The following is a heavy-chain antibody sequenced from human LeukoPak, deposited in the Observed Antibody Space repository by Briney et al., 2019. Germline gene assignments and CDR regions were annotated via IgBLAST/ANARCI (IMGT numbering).Heavy chain of an antibody. CDR3: ARQGSSSWYGWYFDL. CDR2: IYYSEST. J-gene: IGHJ2*01. V-gene: IGHV4-39*01. D-gene: IGHD6-13*01. CDR1: GGSISGTTHN. Sequence: SETLSLTCSVSGGSISGTTHNWGWIRQPPGKGLEWIATIYYSESTKKSPSLKSRVTISLDTSRNQFSLKLSSVTAADTAVYYCARQGSSSWYGWYFDLWGRDSLVTVSS.